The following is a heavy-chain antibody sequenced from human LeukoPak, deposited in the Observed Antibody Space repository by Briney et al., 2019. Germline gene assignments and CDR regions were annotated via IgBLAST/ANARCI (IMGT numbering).Heavy chain of an antibody. V-gene: IGHV5-51*01. Sequence: GESLKISCQGSGYRFATYWIAWVRQMPGKGLEWMGIIYPSGSDTRYSPPFHGQVTISADKSITTAYLQWSSLKASDTAMYFCARPRGSGSSADAFDIWGQGTIVTVSA. D-gene: IGHD1-26*01. CDR1: GYRFATYW. J-gene: IGHJ3*02. CDR3: ARPRGSGSSADAFDI. CDR2: IYPSGSDT.